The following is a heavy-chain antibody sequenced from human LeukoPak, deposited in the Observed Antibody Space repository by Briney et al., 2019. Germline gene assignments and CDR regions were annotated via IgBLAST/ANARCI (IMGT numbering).Heavy chain of an antibody. J-gene: IGHJ3*02. CDR2: LYYSGST. V-gene: IGHV4-39*07. CDR1: GGSISSSSYY. Sequence: SETLSLTCTVSGGSISSSSYYWGWIRQPPGTGLEWIGSLYYSGSTYYNPSLRSRVTISVDTSKNQFSLKLSSVTAADTAVYYCAAGYSSDWYEIFFSAAFDIWGQGTMVTVSS. CDR3: AAGYSSDWYEIFFSAAFDI. D-gene: IGHD6-19*01.